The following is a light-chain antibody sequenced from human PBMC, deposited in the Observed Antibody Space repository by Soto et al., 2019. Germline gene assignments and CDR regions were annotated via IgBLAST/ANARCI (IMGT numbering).Light chain of an antibody. CDR3: QQYDNWPPYT. CDR2: GAS. J-gene: IGKJ4*01. V-gene: IGKV3-15*01. Sequence: ELVMTQSPANLSVSPGERATLSCRASQSIRNYLIWYQQKSGQAPRLLIYGASTRATGIPARFSGSGSGTEFTLTISSLQSEDFAIYYCQQYDNWPPYTFGGGTRVDIK. CDR1: QSIRNY.